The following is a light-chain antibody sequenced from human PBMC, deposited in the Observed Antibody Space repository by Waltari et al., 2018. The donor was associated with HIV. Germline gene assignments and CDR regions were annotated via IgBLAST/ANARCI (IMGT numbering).Light chain of an antibody. CDR3: MQALQTPRT. V-gene: IGKV2-28*01. CDR2: LGS. Sequence: IVMTQSPLSLPVTPGEPASIPCRSSQSLLLSNGYNYLDWYLQKPGQSPQLLIYLGSNRASGVPDRVSGSGSGTDFTLKISRVEAEDVGVYYCMQALQTPRTFGQGTKVEIK. J-gene: IGKJ1*01. CDR1: QSLLLSNGYNY.